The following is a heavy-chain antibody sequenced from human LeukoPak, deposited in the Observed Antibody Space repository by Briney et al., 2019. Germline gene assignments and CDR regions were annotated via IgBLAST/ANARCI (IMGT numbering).Heavy chain of an antibody. D-gene: IGHD4-17*01. CDR1: GGSISSYY. CDR2: IYYSGSA. J-gene: IGHJ4*02. Sequence: SETLSLTCTVSGGSISSYYWSWIRQPPGKGLEWIGYIYYSGSANYNPSLKSRAIISVDTSKKQFSLKVSSVTAADTAVYYCARLPVTTTFFDYWGQGTLVTVSS. CDR3: ARLPVTTTFFDY. V-gene: IGHV4-59*08.